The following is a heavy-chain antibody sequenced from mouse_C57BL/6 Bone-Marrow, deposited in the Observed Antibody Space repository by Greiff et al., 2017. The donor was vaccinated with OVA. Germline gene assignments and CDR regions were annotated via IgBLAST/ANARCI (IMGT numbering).Heavy chain of an antibody. CDR3: ARRSKRWLVFDY. J-gene: IGHJ2*01. CDR2: INPSSGYT. Sequence: LVESGAELARPGASVKMSCKASGYTFTSYTMHWVKQRPGQGLEWIGYINPSSGYTKYNQKFKDKATLTADKSSSTAYMQLSSLTSEDSAVYYCARRSKRWLVFDYWGQGTTLTVSS. D-gene: IGHD2-3*01. V-gene: IGHV1-4*01. CDR1: GYTFTSYT.